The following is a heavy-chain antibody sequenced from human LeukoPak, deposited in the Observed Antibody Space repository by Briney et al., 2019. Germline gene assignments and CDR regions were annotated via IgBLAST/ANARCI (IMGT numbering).Heavy chain of an antibody. D-gene: IGHD2-15*01. J-gene: IGHJ5*02. CDR2: INPNSGGT. Sequence: ASVKVSCKASGYTFTGYYMHWVRPAPGQGLEWMGWINPNSGGTNYAQKFQGRVTMTRDTSISTAYMELSRLRSDDTAVYYCARVRRCSGGSCYSGWFDPWGQGTLVTVSS. V-gene: IGHV1-2*02. CDR3: ARVRRCSGGSCYSGWFDP. CDR1: GYTFTGYY.